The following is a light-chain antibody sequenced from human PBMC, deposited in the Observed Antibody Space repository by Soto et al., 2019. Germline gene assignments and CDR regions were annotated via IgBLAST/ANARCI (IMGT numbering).Light chain of an antibody. CDR2: EVS. V-gene: IGLV2-14*01. CDR3: SSYTSSPSLV. Sequence: QSVLTQPASVSGSPGQSITISCTGTSSDVGSYNHVSWYQQYPGKAPKLMIYEVSNRPSGVSNRFSGSKAGNTASLTISGLQAEDEAEYYCSSYTSSPSLVFGTGTTLTVL. CDR1: SSDVGSYNH. J-gene: IGLJ1*01.